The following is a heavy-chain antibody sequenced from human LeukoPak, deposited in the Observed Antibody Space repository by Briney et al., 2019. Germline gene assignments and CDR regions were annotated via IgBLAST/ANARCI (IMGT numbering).Heavy chain of an antibody. CDR3: ARVSRTISVAPSDA. CDR2: IYYSGYT. V-gene: IGHV4-59*01. CDR1: GGSISSYY. Sequence: SETLSLTCTISGGSISSYYWSWIRQPPGNGLEWIGYIYYSGYTNYNPSLKSRVTISVDTSKNQLSLKLSSVTAADTAVYYCARVSRTISVAPSDAWGQGTTVTVSS. J-gene: IGHJ6*02. D-gene: IGHD6-19*01.